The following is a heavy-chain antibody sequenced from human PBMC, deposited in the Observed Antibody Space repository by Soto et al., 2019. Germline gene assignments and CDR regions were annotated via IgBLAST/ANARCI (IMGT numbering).Heavy chain of an antibody. CDR1: GGTFSSYA. Sequence: QVQLVQSGAEVKKPGSSVKVSCKASGGTFSSYAISWVRQAPGQGLEWMGGIIPIFGTANYAQKFQGRVTITADESTSTAYMELRSMKSEDTDVYYCARGYPSTLWHYDYWGQGTLVTVSS. D-gene: IGHD3-10*01. V-gene: IGHV1-69*01. CDR2: IIPIFGTA. CDR3: ARGYPSTLWHYDY. J-gene: IGHJ4*02.